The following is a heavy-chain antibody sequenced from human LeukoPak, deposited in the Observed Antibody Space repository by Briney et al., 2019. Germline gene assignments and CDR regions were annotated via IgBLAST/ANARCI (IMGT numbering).Heavy chain of an antibody. CDR1: GFTFDDYA. D-gene: IGHD5-18*01. V-gene: IGHV3-43*02. Sequence: GGSLRLSCAASGFTFDDYAMHWVRQAPGKGLEWVSLISGDSHSTFYADSVKGRFTVSRDNSKNSLYLQMNSLRNDDTALYYCARDTEGYIYGYYYYGMDVWGQGTTVTVSS. CDR3: ARDTEGYIYGYYYYGMDV. CDR2: ISGDSHST. J-gene: IGHJ6*02.